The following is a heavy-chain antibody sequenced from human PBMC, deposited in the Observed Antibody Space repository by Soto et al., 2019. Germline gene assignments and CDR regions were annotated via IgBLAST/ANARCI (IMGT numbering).Heavy chain of an antibody. V-gene: IGHV1-18*01. CDR1: GYSFTTYG. CDR2: ISGYNGNT. CDR3: AREGPAPYYYYGMDV. Sequence: QVQLVQSRGEVKKPGASVKVSCKTSGYSFTTYGISWVRQAPGQGLEWMGWISGYNGNTNYAQNLQGRVTMTTDTSRSPAYMELRSLRYDDTAVYYCAREGPAPYYYYGMDVWGQGSTVTVSS. J-gene: IGHJ6*02.